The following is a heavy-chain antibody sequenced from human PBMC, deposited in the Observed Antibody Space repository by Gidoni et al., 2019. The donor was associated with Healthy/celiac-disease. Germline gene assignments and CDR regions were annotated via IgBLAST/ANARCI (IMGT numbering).Heavy chain of an antibody. CDR1: GFTFGDYA. Sequence: EVQLVESGGGLVQPGRSLRLSCTASGFTFGDYAMSWFRQAPGKGLEWVGVIRIKAYGGTTEYAASVKGRFTISRDDSKSIAYLQMNSLKTEDTAVYYCTRVGGDYDSSGYYRPSPIDYWGQGTLVTVSS. CDR3: TRVGGDYDSSGYYRPSPIDY. CDR2: IRIKAYGGTT. V-gene: IGHV3-49*03. J-gene: IGHJ4*02. D-gene: IGHD3-22*01.